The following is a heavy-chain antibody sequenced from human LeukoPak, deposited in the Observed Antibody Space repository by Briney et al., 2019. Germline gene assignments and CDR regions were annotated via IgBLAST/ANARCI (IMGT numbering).Heavy chain of an antibody. V-gene: IGHV4-59*01. CDR1: GGSISSYY. CDR2: IYYSGST. J-gene: IGHJ4*02. CDR3: ARVRGIAAAGSLLDY. Sequence: SETLSLTCTVSGGSISSYYWSWIRQPPGKGLEWIGYIYYSGSTNYNPSLKSRVTISVDTSKNQFSLKLSSVTAADTAVYYCARVRGIAAAGSLLDYWGQGTLGNVSS. D-gene: IGHD6-13*01.